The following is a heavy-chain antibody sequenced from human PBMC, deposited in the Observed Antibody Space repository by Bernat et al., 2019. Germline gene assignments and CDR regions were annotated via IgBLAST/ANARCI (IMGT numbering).Heavy chain of an antibody. CDR2: IYSSGST. CDR3: ARLFGHDY. D-gene: IGHD3-10*01. J-gene: IGHJ4*02. CDR1: GGSISSSNYY. Sequence: QLQLQESGPGLVKPSETLSLTCTVSGGSISSSNYYWGWIRQPPGRGLEWIGNIYSSGSTFYNPSLESRVTISVDTSKNQFSLKLSSVTAADTAVYYYARLFGHDYWGQGTLVTVSS. V-gene: IGHV4-39*01.